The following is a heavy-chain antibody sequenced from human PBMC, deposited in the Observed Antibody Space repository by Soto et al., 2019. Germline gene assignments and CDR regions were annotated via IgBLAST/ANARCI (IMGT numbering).Heavy chain of an antibody. Sequence: EVQLLESGGGLVQPGGSLRLSCVASGFTFTTHAMSCVRQSPGKGLEWVSTFSGSGGNIYYAAAVKGRLTISRDDSKNTLYLQMTSLRVEDTAVYYCAKDPPWTVGPLAMDVWGQGTTVTVSS. V-gene: IGHV3-23*01. CDR2: FSGSGGNI. CDR3: AKDPPWTVGPLAMDV. CDR1: GFTFTTHA. J-gene: IGHJ6*02. D-gene: IGHD3-10*01.